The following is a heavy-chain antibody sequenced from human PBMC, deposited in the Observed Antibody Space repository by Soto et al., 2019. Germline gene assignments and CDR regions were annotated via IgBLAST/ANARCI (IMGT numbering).Heavy chain of an antibody. Sequence: EVQLLEFGGGLVRPGGSLRLSCAASGFTFSSSAMSWVRQAPGMGLEWVSTISGSGGDTYYANSVKGRFTISSDNSKNTLSLQMNSLRAEDTAVYYCAKGYARGFDYWGQGTLVSVSS. CDR1: GFTFSSSA. J-gene: IGHJ4*02. V-gene: IGHV3-23*01. CDR3: AKGYARGFDY. D-gene: IGHD3-16*01. CDR2: ISGSGGDT.